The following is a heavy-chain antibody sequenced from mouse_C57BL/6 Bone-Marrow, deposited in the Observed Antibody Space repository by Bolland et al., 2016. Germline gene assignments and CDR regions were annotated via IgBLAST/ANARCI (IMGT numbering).Heavy chain of an antibody. Sequence: NYNEKFKGKATLTADKSSSTAYMQLSSLTSEDSAVYFCARWDDGGTAYWGQGTLV. V-gene: IGHV1-54*01. CDR3: ARWDDGGTAY. D-gene: IGHD2-3*01. J-gene: IGHJ3*01.